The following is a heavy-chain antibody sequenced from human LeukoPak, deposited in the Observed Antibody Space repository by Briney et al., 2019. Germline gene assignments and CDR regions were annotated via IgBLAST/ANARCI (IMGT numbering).Heavy chain of an antibody. CDR1: GGTFSSYA. Sequence: SVKVSCKASGGTFSSYAISWVRQAPGQGLEWMGGIIPIFGTANYAQKFQGRVTITADESTSTAYMELSSLRSEDTAVYYCARDSRRVGATQRYYYGMDVWGQGTTVTASS. CDR2: IIPIFGTA. V-gene: IGHV1-69*13. D-gene: IGHD1-26*01. J-gene: IGHJ6*02. CDR3: ARDSRRVGATQRYYYGMDV.